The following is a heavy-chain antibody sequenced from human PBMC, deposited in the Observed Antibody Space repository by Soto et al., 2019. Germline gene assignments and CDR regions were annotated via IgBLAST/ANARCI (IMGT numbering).Heavy chain of an antibody. V-gene: IGHV3-23*01. Sequence: RLSCPSSGFTFSSDAMSWVRQAPWKGLEWVSAISGSGGSTYYADSAKGRFTISRDNSKNTLYLQMNSLRAEDTAVYYCAKMGVDYDILTGYYYFDYWGQGTLVTAPQ. CDR1: GFTFSSDA. J-gene: IGHJ4*02. CDR3: AKMGVDYDILTGYYYFDY. D-gene: IGHD3-9*01. CDR2: ISGSGGST.